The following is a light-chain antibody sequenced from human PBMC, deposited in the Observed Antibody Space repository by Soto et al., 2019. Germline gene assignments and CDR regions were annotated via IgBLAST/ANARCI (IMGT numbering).Light chain of an antibody. V-gene: IGLV2-14*01. CDR1: SSDVGAYNY. Sequence: QSVLTQPASVSGSPGQSITISCTGTSSDVGAYNYVSWYQHHPDKAPKLMLYEIYNRPSGVSSRFSGSKSGNTASLTISGLQTEDEADYYCSSYTISGLFVFGTGTKLTV. J-gene: IGLJ1*01. CDR3: SSYTISGLFV. CDR2: EIY.